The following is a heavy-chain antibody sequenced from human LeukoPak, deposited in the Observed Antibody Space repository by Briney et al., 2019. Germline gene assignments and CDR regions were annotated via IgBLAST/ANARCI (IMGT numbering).Heavy chain of an antibody. Sequence: PGGSLRLSCAASGFTFSGSAMHWVRQASGKGLEWVGRIRGKANTYATAYGESVKGRFTISRDDSKNTAYLQMNSLKTEDTAVYYCTRKEDYYASGNAFDIWGQGTMVTVSS. V-gene: IGHV3-73*01. CDR1: GFTFSGSA. CDR3: TRKEDYYASGNAFDI. J-gene: IGHJ3*02. D-gene: IGHD3-10*01. CDR2: IRGKANTYAT.